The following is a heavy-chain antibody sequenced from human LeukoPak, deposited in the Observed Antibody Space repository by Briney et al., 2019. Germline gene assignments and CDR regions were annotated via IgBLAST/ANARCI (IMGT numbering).Heavy chain of an antibody. CDR1: GGSITSYY. CDR2: IYYSGST. J-gene: IGHJ5*02. Sequence: SETLSLTCTVSGGSITSYYWSWIRQPPGKGLEWIGYIYYSGSTSYNPSLKSRVTISVDTSKNQFSLNLRSVTAADTAVYYCARIRQNWLDPWGQGTLVTVSS. V-gene: IGHV4-59*08. CDR3: ARIRQNWLDP.